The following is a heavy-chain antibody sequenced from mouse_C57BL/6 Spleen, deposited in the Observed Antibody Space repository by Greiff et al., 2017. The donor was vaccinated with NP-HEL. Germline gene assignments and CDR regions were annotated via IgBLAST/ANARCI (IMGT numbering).Heavy chain of an antibody. CDR2: INPNYGTT. D-gene: IGHD1-1*01. V-gene: IGHV1-39*01. Sequence: VQLKQSGPELVKPGASVKISCKASGYSFTDYNMNWVKQSNGKSLEWIGVINPNYGTTSYNQKFKGKATLTVDQSSSTAYMQLNSLTSEDSAVYDCASEENYGSSYWFAYWGQGTLVTVSA. J-gene: IGHJ3*01. CDR3: ASEENYGSSYWFAY. CDR1: GYSFTDYN.